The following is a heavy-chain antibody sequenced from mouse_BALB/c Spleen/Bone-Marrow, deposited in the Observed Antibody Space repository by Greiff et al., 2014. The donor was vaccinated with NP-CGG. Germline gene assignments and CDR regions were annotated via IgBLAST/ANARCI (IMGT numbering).Heavy chain of an antibody. J-gene: IGHJ4*01. D-gene: IGHD2-4*01. CDR3: AKRYYDYDFYAMDY. CDR2: ISYSGST. CDR1: GSSITSDYA. V-gene: IGHV3-2*02. Sequence: DVKLVESGPGLVKPSQSLSLTCTVTGSSITSDYAWNWIRQFPGNKLEWMGYISYSGSTSYNPSLKSRISITRDTSKNQFFLQLNSVTTEDTATYYCAKRYYDYDFYAMDYRGQGTSVPVSS.